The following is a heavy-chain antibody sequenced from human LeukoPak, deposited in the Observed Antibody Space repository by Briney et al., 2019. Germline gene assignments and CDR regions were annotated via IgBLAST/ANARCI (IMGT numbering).Heavy chain of an antibody. CDR1: GYTLTELS. V-gene: IGHV1-24*01. D-gene: IGHD3-10*01. J-gene: IGHJ4*02. CDR2: FDPEDGET. CDR3: ATVNPYGSGSYLDY. Sequence: GASVKVSCKISGYTLTELSMHWVRQAPGKGLEWMGGFDPEDGETIYAQKFQGRVTMTEDTSTDTAYMELSSLRSEDTAVYYCATVNPYGSGSYLDYWGQGTLVPVSS.